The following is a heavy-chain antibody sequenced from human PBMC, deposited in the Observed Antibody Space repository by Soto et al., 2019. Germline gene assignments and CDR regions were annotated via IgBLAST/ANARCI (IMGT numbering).Heavy chain of an antibody. CDR2: IYTAGGT. CDR1: GFTVSNTY. D-gene: IGHD2-2*01. V-gene: IGHV3-53*02. Sequence: EVQLVETGGGLIQPGGSLRLSCAASGFTVSNTYMAWVRQPPGKGLECVSVIYTAGGTNYADSVKGRFIISRDNSKNTLYLQMYSLRAEHTAVYYCAKALPVAKGGFDPWGQGTLVTVSS. J-gene: IGHJ5*02. CDR3: AKALPVAKGGFDP.